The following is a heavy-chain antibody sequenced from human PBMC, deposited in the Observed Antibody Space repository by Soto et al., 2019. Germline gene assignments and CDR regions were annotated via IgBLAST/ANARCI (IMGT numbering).Heavy chain of an antibody. CDR2: MYYSGST. CDR1: GGSISDFY. CDR3: ARGFFDSSGPGVAFDI. V-gene: IGHV4-59*01. J-gene: IGHJ3*02. D-gene: IGHD3-22*01. Sequence: SETLSLTCSVSGGSISDFYWGWIRQPPGRGLEWVAYMYYSGSTKSNPSLKSRVNISVYMSKKEFSLKLSSVTAADTAAYHCARGFFDSSGPGVAFDIWGPGTMVT.